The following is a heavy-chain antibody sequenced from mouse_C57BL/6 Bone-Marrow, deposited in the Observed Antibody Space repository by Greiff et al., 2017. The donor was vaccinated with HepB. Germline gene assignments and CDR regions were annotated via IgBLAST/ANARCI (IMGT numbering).Heavy chain of an antibody. V-gene: IGHV1-69*01. D-gene: IGHD1-1*01. CDR3: AREGNYYGSSPFDY. Sequence: QVQLQQPGAELVMPGASVKLSCKASGYTFTSYWMHWVKQRPGQGLEWIGEIDPSDSYTNYNQKFKGKSTLTVDKSSITAYMQLSSLTSEDSAVYYCAREGNYYGSSPFDYWGQGTTLTVSS. J-gene: IGHJ2*01. CDR1: GYTFTSYW. CDR2: IDPSDSYT.